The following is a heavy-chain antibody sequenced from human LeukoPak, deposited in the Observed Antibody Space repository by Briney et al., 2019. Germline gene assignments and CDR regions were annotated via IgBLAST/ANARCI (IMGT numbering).Heavy chain of an antibody. D-gene: IGHD3-22*01. V-gene: IGHV3-23*01. CDR3: AKTGDYFDSSDYYRPDAFDI. Sequence: PGGSLRLSCAASGFTFSSYAMSWVRQAPGKGLEWVSAISGSGGSTYYADSVKGRFTISRDNSQNTLYLQMNSLRAEDTAVYYCAKTGDYFDSSDYYRPDAFDIWGRGTMVTVSS. CDR2: ISGSGGST. J-gene: IGHJ3*02. CDR1: GFTFSSYA.